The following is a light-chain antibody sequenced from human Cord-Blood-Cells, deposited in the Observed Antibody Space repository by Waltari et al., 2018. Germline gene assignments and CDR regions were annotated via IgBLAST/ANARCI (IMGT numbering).Light chain of an antibody. Sequence: EIVLTQSPATLSLSPGERATLSGRASQSVSSYLAWYQQKPGQAPRLLIYDASNRATGIPARFSGSWSGTDFTLTISSLEPEDFAVYYCQQRSNWPYTFGQGTKLEIK. CDR2: DAS. CDR3: QQRSNWPYT. J-gene: IGKJ2*01. V-gene: IGKV3-11*01. CDR1: QSVSSY.